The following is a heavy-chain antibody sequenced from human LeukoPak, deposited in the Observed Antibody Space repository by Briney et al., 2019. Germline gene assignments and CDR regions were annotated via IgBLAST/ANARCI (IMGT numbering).Heavy chain of an antibody. CDR1: GYTFTSYD. Sequence: ASVKVSCKASGYTFTSYDINWVRQAPGQGLEWMGWMNPNSGNTGYAQKFQGRVTITRDTSISTAYMELSRLRSDDTAVYYCAKEGIPDAFDIWGQGTMVTVSS. CDR2: MNPNSGNT. V-gene: IGHV1-8*03. CDR3: AKEGIPDAFDI. D-gene: IGHD2-21*01. J-gene: IGHJ3*02.